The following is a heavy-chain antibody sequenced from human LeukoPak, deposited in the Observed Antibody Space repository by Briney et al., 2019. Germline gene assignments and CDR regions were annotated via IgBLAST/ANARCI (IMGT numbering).Heavy chain of an antibody. CDR1: GFTFSSYS. CDR3: ARERDGRFFDY. CDR2: INQDGSEK. J-gene: IGHJ4*02. V-gene: IGHV3-7*01. Sequence: PGGSLRLSRAASGFTFSSYSMNWVRQAPGKGLEWVANINQDGSEKYFVDSVKGRFTISRDNAKNSLHLQMNTLRAEDTAVYYCARERDGRFFDYWGQGTLVTVSS. D-gene: IGHD5-24*01.